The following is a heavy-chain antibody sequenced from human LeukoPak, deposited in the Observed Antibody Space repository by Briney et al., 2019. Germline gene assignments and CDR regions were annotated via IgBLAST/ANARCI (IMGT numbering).Heavy chain of an antibody. Sequence: GRSLRLSCAASGFIFDDYAMHWVRQAPGKGLEWVSGISWNSGSIGYADSVKGRFTISRDNAKNSLYLQMNSLRAEDTALYYCAKAVGITIVVVPAATCITIFRLDDYWGQGTLVTVSS. D-gene: IGHD2-2*01. CDR1: GFIFDDYA. CDR2: ISWNSGSI. J-gene: IGHJ4*02. CDR3: AKAVGITIVVVPAATCITIFRLDDY. V-gene: IGHV3-9*01.